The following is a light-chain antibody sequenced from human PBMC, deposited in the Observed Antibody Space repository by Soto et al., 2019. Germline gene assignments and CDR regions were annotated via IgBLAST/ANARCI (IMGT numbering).Light chain of an antibody. Sequence: DIVMIQSPDSLAVSPGERATFNCKSSQILLFSTNNKNYLAWYQQKLGQPPKLLIYWASARDSGVPERFSGSGSETNFTLTISTVQAEDVAVYYCQQYFATPLTFGGGTKVDIK. CDR1: QILLFSTNNKNY. V-gene: IGKV4-1*01. J-gene: IGKJ4*01. CDR3: QQYFATPLT. CDR2: WAS.